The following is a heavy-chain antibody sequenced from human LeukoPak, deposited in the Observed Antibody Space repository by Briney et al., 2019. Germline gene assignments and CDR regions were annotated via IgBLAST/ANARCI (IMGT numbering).Heavy chain of an antibody. D-gene: IGHD1-1*01. Sequence: GGSLRLSCAASGFTLSSFWMGWVRQAPGKGLEWVASINFDASASHHVDSVNGRFTISRDNAKNSLYLQMRYLRAEDTAVYFCTRVTTSGYFEYWGQGSLVTVSS. V-gene: IGHV3-7*04. CDR1: GFTLSSFW. CDR2: INFDASAS. CDR3: TRVTTSGYFEY. J-gene: IGHJ4*02.